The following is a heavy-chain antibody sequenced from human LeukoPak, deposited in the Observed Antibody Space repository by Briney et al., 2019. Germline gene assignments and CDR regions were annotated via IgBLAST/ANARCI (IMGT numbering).Heavy chain of an antibody. J-gene: IGHJ6*03. CDR3: ARVSTTSFYYYYYYYMDV. CDR1: GVTFSNNS. V-gene: IGHV1-8*03. D-gene: IGHD2-2*01. CDR2: MNPNSGNT. Sequence: GASVKVSCKTSGVTFSNNSINWVRQATGQGLEWMGWMNPNSGNTGYAQKFQGRVTITRNTSISTAYMELSSLRSEDTAVYYCARVSTTSFYYYYYYYMDVWGKGTTVTVSS.